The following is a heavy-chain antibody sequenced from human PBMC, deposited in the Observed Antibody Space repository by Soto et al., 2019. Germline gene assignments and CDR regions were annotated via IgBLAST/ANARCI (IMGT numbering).Heavy chain of an antibody. V-gene: IGHV1-69*13. CDR1: GGTFSSYA. D-gene: IGHD3-9*01. CDR3: ARDPSLGYDILTGYYHGDAFDI. Sequence: WASVKVSCKASGGTFSSYAISWVRLDPGQGLEWMGGIIPIFGTANYAQKFQGRVTITADESTSTAYMELSSLRSEDTAVYYCARDPSLGYDILTGYYHGDAFDIWGQGTMVTVSS. J-gene: IGHJ3*02. CDR2: IIPIFGTA.